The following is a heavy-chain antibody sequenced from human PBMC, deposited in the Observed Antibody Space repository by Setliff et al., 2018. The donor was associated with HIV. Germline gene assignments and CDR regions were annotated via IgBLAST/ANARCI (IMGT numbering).Heavy chain of an antibody. CDR2: ISGSGGRT. D-gene: IGHD3-16*01. CDR3: AKGNWGYWYFDI. V-gene: IGHV3-23*01. Sequence: GGSLRLSCAASGFTFSSYAMSWVRQAPGKGLEWVSTISGSGGRTYYADSVKGRFTISRDSSKNTLYLQMNSLRAEDTAVYYCAKGNWGYWYFDIWGRGTLVTVLL. CDR1: GFTFSSYA. J-gene: IGHJ2*01.